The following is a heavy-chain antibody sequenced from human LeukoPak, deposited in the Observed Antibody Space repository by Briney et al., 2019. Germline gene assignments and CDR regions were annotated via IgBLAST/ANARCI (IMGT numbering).Heavy chain of an antibody. V-gene: IGHV3-11*03. D-gene: IGHD3-9*01. CDR3: ARSLQRFTDFDWMNAFYI. CDR2: IRSSSSNT. CDR1: GFTFSDYY. J-gene: IGHJ3*02. Sequence: PGGSLRLSCAASGFTFSDYYMSWIRQAPGKGLTWVSYIRSSSSNTNYADSVKGRFTISRDNAKNSLYLQMNILSAEDTAVYYCARSLQRFTDFDWMNAFYIWGQGTMVTVSS.